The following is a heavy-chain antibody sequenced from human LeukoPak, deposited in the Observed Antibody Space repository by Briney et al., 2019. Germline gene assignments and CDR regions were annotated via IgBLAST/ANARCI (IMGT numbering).Heavy chain of an antibody. J-gene: IGHJ4*02. CDR1: GYTFTSYD. V-gene: IGHV1-8*01. CDR2: MNPNTGNT. CDR3: ARRIPIDY. Sequence: ASVKVSCKASGYTFTSYDINWVRQATGQGLEWMGWMNPNTGNTGYAQKFQDRVTMTRNTSLGTAYMELSSLKSEDTAVYYCARRIPIDYWGQGTLVTVSS. D-gene: IGHD2-15*01.